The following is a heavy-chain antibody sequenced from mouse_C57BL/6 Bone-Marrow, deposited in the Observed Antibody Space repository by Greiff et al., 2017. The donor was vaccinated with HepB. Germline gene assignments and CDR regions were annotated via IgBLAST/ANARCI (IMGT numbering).Heavy chain of an antibody. Sequence: VQLQQSGPGLVKPSQSLSLTCSVTGYSITSGYYWNWIRQFPGNKLEWMGYISYDGSNNYNPSLKNRISITRDTSKNQFFLKLNSVTTEDTATYYCAREGYYGNYLWGQGTTLTVSS. J-gene: IGHJ2*01. D-gene: IGHD2-1*01. CDR3: AREGYYGNYL. CDR1: GYSITSGYY. CDR2: ISYDGSN. V-gene: IGHV3-6*01.